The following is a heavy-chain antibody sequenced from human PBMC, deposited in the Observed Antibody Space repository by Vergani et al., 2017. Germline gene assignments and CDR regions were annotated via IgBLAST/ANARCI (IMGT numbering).Heavy chain of an antibody. CDR1: GGSISSGSYY. CDR2: IYTSGST. V-gene: IGHV4-61*02. J-gene: IGHJ4*02. CDR3: ARVSSSGWYFDY. D-gene: IGHD6-19*01. Sequence: QVQLQESGPGLVKPSQTLSLTCTVSGGSISSGSYYWSWIRPPAGKGLEWIGRIYTSGSTNYNPSLKSRVTISVDTSKNQFSLKLSSVTAADTAVYYCARVSSSGWYFDYWGQGTLVTVSS.